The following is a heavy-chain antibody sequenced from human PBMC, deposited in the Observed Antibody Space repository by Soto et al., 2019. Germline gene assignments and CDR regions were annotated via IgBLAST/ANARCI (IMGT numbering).Heavy chain of an antibody. CDR2: ISTAGNT. Sequence: GGSLILSCAASGFTFSNYDVHWVRQATGKGLEWVSTISTAGNTYSPGSVKGRFTISRENAKNSLYLQMNSLRVDDTAVYYCARGRDSGLYYFDYWGQGTLVTVSS. J-gene: IGHJ4*02. CDR1: GFTFSNYD. V-gene: IGHV3-13*01. D-gene: IGHD2-21*01. CDR3: ARGRDSGLYYFDY.